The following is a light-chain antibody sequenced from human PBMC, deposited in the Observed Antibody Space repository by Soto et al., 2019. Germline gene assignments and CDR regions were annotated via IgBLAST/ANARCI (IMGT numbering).Light chain of an antibody. CDR2: DAS. CDR3: HQYGRSASSIT. J-gene: IGKJ3*01. CDR1: QSVRSGH. Sequence: ESVLTQSPGTLSLSPGDRATLSCRASQSVRSGHLAWYQQKPGQAPRLVIYDASTRDTGIPDRFSGGGSGTDFTLTISRVEPEDFAVYYCHQYGRSASSITFGPGTKVEIK. V-gene: IGKV3-20*01.